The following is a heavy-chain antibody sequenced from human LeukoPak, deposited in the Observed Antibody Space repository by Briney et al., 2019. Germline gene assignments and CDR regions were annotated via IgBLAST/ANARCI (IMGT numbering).Heavy chain of an antibody. CDR2: IYTGGST. CDR1: GRSISNYY. J-gene: IGHJ1*01. CDR3: AGVSSGWYNEY. D-gene: IGHD6-19*01. Sequence: PSETLSLTCTVSGRSISNYYWSWIRQPAGKGLEWIGRIYTGGSTNYNPSLKSRVSMSVDTSKNQFSLKLSSVTAADTAVYYCAGVSSGWYNEYWGQGTLVTVSS. V-gene: IGHV4-4*07.